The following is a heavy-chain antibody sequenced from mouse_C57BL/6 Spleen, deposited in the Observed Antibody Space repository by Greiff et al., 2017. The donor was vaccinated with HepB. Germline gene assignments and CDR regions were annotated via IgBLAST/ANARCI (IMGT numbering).Heavy chain of an antibody. CDR3: AIPIYYDYDGFAY. Sequence: QVQLKQSGAELARPGASVKLSCKASGYTFTSYGISWVKQRTGQGLEWIGEIYPRSGNTYYNEKFKGKATLTADKSSSTAYMELRSLTSEDSAVYYCAIPIYYDYDGFAYWGQGTLVTVSA. CDR2: IYPRSGNT. CDR1: GYTFTSYG. J-gene: IGHJ3*01. V-gene: IGHV1-81*01. D-gene: IGHD2-4*01.